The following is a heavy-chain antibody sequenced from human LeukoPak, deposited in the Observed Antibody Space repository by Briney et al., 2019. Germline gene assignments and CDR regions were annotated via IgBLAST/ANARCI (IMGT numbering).Heavy chain of an antibody. D-gene: IGHD1-26*01. J-gene: IGHJ4*02. Sequence: PSETLSLSCNVIGDSISSYYWSWIRQPPGKGLEWIGYIYYSGSTNYNPSLKSRVTISVDTSKNQFSLKLSSVTAADTAMYYCARGKGWELLYFDYWGQGTLVTVSS. CDR2: IYYSGST. CDR3: ARGKGWELLYFDY. V-gene: IGHV4-59*01. CDR1: GDSISSYY.